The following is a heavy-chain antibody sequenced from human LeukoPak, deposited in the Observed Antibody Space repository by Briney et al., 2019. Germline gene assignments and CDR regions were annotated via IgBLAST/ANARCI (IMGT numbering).Heavy chain of an antibody. Sequence: GGSLRLSCAASGFTFSSYGMSWVRQAPGKGLEWVSAISDSGVSTYYADSVKGRFTISRDNSKNTLYLQMNSLGADGTAVYYCVIHSGPRGYWGQGTLVTVSS. CDR1: GFTFSSYG. CDR3: VIHSGPRGY. J-gene: IGHJ4*02. V-gene: IGHV3-23*01. CDR2: ISDSGVST.